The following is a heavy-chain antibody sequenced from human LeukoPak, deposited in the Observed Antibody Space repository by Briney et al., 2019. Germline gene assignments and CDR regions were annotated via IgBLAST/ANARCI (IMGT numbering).Heavy chain of an antibody. V-gene: IGHV3-30*18. CDR3: AKYLSYCSGGTCYTSRYYVMDV. J-gene: IGHJ6*02. CDR1: GFTFSSYG. D-gene: IGHD2-15*01. CDR2: ISYDGSNK. Sequence: PGGSLRLSCAASGFTFSSYGMHWVRQAPGKGLEWVAVISYDGSNKYYADSVKGRFTISRDNSNNTLYLQMNSLRAEDTAVYYCAKYLSYCSGGTCYTSRYYVMDVWGQGTTVTVSS.